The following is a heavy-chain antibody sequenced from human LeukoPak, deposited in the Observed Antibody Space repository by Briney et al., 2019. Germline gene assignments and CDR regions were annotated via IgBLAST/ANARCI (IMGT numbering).Heavy chain of an antibody. CDR2: ISSSGSTI. J-gene: IGHJ4*02. CDR1: GFTFSSYE. D-gene: IGHD3-16*01. V-gene: IGHV3-48*03. CDR3: ARDSTVRGYDY. Sequence: PGGSLRLSCAASGFTFSSYEMNWVRQAPGKGLEWVSYISSSGSTIYYADSVKGRFTISRDNAKNSLYLQMNSLRAEDTAVYYCARDSTVRGYDYWGQGTLVTVSS.